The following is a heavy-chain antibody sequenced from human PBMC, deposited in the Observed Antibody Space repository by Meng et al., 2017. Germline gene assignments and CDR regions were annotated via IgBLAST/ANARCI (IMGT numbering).Heavy chain of an antibody. CDR1: GYTFTSYG. D-gene: IGHD3-16*01. J-gene: IGHJ4*02. CDR3: ARDLKRDHHLGEVGY. Sequence: QVRLVQSGAQVKKPGASVKVSCKASGYTFTSYGISWVRQAPGQGLEWMGWISAYNGNTNYAQKLQGRVTMTTDTSTSTAYMELRSLRSDDTAVYYCARDLKRDHHLGEVGYWGQGTLVTVSS. V-gene: IGHV1-18*01. CDR2: ISAYNGNT.